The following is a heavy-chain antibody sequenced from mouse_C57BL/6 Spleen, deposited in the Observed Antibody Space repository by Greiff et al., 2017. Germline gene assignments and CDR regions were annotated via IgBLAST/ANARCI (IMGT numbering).Heavy chain of an antibody. J-gene: IGHJ4*01. D-gene: IGHD1-1*01. V-gene: IGHV14-3*01. CDR1: GFYIKNTY. CDR2: IDPANGNT. CDR3: ARGVTTVVDAMDY. Sequence: VQLQQSVAELVRPGASVKLSCTASGFYIKNTYMHWVKQRPEQGLEWIGRIDPANGNTKYAPKFQGKATITADTSSNTAYLQLSSLTSEDTAIYYYARGVTTVVDAMDYWGQGTSVTVSS.